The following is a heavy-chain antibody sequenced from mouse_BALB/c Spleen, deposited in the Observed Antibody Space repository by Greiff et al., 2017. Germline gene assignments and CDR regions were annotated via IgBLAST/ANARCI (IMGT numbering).Heavy chain of an antibody. J-gene: IGHJ2*01. CDR2: ISSGGGST. V-gene: IGHV5-12-1*01. CDR3: ARGHYYPDY. Sequence: EVKLVESGGGLVKPGGSLKLSCAASGFAFSSYDMSWVRQTPEKRLEWVAYISSGGGSTYYPDTVKGRFTISRDNAKNTLYLQMSSLKSEDTAMYYCARGHYYPDYWGQGTTLTVSS. CDR1: GFAFSSYD.